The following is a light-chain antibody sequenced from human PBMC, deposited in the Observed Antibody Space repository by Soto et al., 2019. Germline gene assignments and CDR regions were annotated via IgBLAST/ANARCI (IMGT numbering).Light chain of an antibody. CDR1: QSISSY. CDR2: AAS. CDR3: QQSYSTPLVT. J-gene: IGKJ4*01. Sequence: DIQMTQPPSSLSASVGDRVTITCRASQSISSYLNWYQQKPGKAPKLLIYAASSLQSGVPSRFSGSGSGTDFTLTISSLQPEDFATYYCQQSYSTPLVTFGGGTKVEIK. V-gene: IGKV1-39*01.